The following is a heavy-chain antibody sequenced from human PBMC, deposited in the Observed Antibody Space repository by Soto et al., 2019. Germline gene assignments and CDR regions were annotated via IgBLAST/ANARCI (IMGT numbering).Heavy chain of an antibody. D-gene: IGHD3-22*01. J-gene: IGHJ4*02. CDR3: AKDLSRRYDSSGYYFDY. V-gene: IGHV3-23*01. CDR1: GFTFSSYA. Sequence: PGGSLRLSCAASGFTFSSYAMSWVRQAPGKGLEWVSAISGSGGSTYYADSVKGRFTISRDNSKNTLYLQMNSLRAEDTAVYYCAKDLSRRYDSSGYYFDYWGQGTLVTVSS. CDR2: ISGSGGST.